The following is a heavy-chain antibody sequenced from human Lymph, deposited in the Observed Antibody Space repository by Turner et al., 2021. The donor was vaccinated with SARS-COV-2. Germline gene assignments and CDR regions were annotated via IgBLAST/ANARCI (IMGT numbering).Heavy chain of an antibody. CDR2: IRSKAYGGTT. Sequence: EVQLVESGGGLVQPGQALRLSCTASGFTRGDYAMSWVRQAPGKGLEWVGFIRSKAYGGTTQYAASVKGRFTISRDDSKSIAYLQMNSLKTEDTAVYYCTRVKYCTGGSCYGYHFDYWGQGTLVTVSS. D-gene: IGHD2-15*01. CDR1: GFTRGDYA. CDR3: TRVKYCTGGSCYGYHFDY. V-gene: IGHV3-49*04. J-gene: IGHJ4*02.